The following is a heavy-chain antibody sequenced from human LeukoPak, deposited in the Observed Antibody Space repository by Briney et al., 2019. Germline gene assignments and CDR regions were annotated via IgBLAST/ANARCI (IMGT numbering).Heavy chain of an antibody. CDR3: ARDYTYYYGSGSYYFDY. Sequence: SQTLSLTCAISGDSVSSNSVAWNWIRQSPSRGLGWLGRTYYRSRWHNDYALSVKSRITINPDTSQNQFSLQLNSVTPEDTAVYYCARDYTYYYGSGSYYFDYWGQGTLVTVSS. CDR1: GDSVSSNSVA. D-gene: IGHD3-10*01. V-gene: IGHV6-1*01. J-gene: IGHJ4*02. CDR2: TYYRSRWHN.